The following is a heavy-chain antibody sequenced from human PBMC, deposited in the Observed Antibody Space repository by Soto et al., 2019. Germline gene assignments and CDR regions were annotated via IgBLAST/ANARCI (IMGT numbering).Heavy chain of an antibody. J-gene: IGHJ6*02. Sequence: PGGSLRLSCAASGFTFSSYAMHWVRQAPGKGLEWVAVISYDGSNKYYADSVKGRFTSSRDNSKNTLYLQMNSLRAEDTAVYYCARRMVYLWPDPYYYYGMDVWSQGTTVTVSS. V-gene: IGHV3-30-3*01. CDR3: ARRMVYLWPDPYYYYGMDV. D-gene: IGHD2-8*01. CDR1: GFTFSSYA. CDR2: ISYDGSNK.